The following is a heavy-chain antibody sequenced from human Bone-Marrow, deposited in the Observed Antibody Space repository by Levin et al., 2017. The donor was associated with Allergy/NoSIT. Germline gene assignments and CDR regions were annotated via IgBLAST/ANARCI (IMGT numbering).Heavy chain of an antibody. CDR2: IHDSGTS. J-gene: IGHJ4*02. CDR1: GGSISGGGYY. D-gene: IGHD2-21*01. Sequence: SQTLSLTCTVSGGSISGGGYYWTWIRQHPGKGLEWIGYIHDSGTSSYNPSLESRITISVNTSSNQFSLKVDSVTAADTAVYYCACAGLYCYYGFDSWGQGTLLTVSS. V-gene: IGHV4-31*03. CDR3: ACAGLYCYYGFDS.